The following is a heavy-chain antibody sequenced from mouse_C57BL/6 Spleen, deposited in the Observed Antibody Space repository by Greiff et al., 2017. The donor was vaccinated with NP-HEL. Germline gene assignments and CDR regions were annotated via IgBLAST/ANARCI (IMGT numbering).Heavy chain of an antibody. CDR3: ARSRVYYDYDAGGFDY. V-gene: IGHV1-82*01. CDR2: IYPGDGDT. CDR1: GYAFSSSW. J-gene: IGHJ2*01. D-gene: IGHD2-4*01. Sequence: VQLQQSGPELVKPGASVKISCKASGYAFSSSWMNWVKQRPGKGLEWIGRIYPGDGDTNYNGKFKGKATLTADKSSSTAYMQLSSLTSEDSAVYFCARSRVYYDYDAGGFDYWGQGTTLTVSS.